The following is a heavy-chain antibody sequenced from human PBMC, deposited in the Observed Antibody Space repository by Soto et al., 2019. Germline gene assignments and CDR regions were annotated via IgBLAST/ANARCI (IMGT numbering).Heavy chain of an antibody. D-gene: IGHD3-10*01. CDR2: IYYSGST. CDR3: ARHSSSTMVRGVPASYYYCSYMDV. Sequence: LEILSVSWTVSGGSISSFCWSCIRQPPGKGLEWSGYIYYSGSTNYNPSLKSRVTISVDTSKNQFSLKLSSVTAADTAVYYCARHSSSTMVRGVPASYYYCSYMDVWGKGTKVTVSS. V-gene: IGHV4-59*08. CDR1: GGSISSFC. J-gene: IGHJ6*03.